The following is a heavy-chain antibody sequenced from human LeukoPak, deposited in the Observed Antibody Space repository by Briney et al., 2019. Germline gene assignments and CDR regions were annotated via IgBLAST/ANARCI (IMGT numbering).Heavy chain of an antibody. CDR2: IYSGGIT. Sequence: GGSLRLSCAASGFTVSSNYMSWVRQAPGKGLEWVSVIYSGGITYYADSVKGRFTISRDNSKNTLYLQMNSLRAEDTAVYYCAKDRGRYSSSSGFDYWGQGTLVTVSS. J-gene: IGHJ4*02. CDR3: AKDRGRYSSSSGFDY. V-gene: IGHV3-53*01. D-gene: IGHD6-6*01. CDR1: GFTVSSNY.